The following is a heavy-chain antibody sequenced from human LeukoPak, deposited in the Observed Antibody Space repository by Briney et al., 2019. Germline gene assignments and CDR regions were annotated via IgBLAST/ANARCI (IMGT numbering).Heavy chain of an antibody. CDR1: GGSFSGYY. CDR2: INHSGST. Sequence: SETLSLTCAVYGGSFSGYYWSWIRQPPGKGLEWIGEINHSGSTNYNPSLKSRVTISVDTSKNQFSLKLSSVTAADTAVYYCASRGVDTAMGMIWGQGTMVTVSS. D-gene: IGHD5-18*01. J-gene: IGHJ3*02. CDR3: ASRGVDTAMGMI. V-gene: IGHV4-34*01.